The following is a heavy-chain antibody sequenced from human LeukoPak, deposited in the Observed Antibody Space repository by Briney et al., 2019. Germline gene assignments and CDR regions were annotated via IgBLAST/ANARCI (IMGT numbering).Heavy chain of an antibody. CDR2: IKQDGSEK. CDR3: ARDISELELDY. V-gene: IGHV3-7*01. Sequence: PGGSLRLSCTVSGFTVSTNSMSWVRQAPGKGLEWVANIKQDGSEKYYVDSVKGRFTISRDNAKNSLYLQMNSLRAEDTAVYYCARDISELELDYWGQGTLVTVSS. CDR1: GFTVSTNS. J-gene: IGHJ4*02. D-gene: IGHD1-7*01.